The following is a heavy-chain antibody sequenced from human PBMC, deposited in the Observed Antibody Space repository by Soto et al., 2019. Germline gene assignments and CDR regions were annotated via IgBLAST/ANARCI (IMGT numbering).Heavy chain of an antibody. Sequence: QVQLVQSGAEVKKPGASVKVSCKASGYTFTSYGISWVRQAPGQGLEWMGWISAYNGNTNYAQKLQGRVTMTTDTSTSTAYMELRSLRSDDTAVYYCARDEEVLWFGELCRSDAFDIWGQGTMVTVSS. D-gene: IGHD3-10*01. CDR2: ISAYNGNT. CDR1: GYTFTSYG. V-gene: IGHV1-18*01. CDR3: ARDEEVLWFGELCRSDAFDI. J-gene: IGHJ3*02.